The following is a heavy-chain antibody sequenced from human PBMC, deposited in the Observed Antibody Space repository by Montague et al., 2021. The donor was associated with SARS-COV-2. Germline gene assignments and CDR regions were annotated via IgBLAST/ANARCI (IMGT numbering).Heavy chain of an antibody. CDR3: ARGALFYDSSGYYSDAFDI. V-gene: IGHV4-4*07. J-gene: IGHJ3*02. CDR1: GGSISSYY. D-gene: IGHD3-22*01. Sequence: SETLSLTCTVSGGSISSYYWNWIRQSAGKGLEWIGRIYTSGSTNYDPSLKNRVTMSVDTSKNQFSLKLSSVTAADTAVYYCARGALFYDSSGYYSDAFDIWGQGTMVTVSS. CDR2: IYTSGST.